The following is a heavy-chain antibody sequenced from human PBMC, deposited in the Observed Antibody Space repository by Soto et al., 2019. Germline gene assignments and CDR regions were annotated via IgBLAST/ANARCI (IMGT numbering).Heavy chain of an antibody. Sequence: SETLSLTCAVYGGSFSGYYWSWIRQPPGKGLEWIGEINHSGSTNYNPSLKSRVTISVDTSKNQFSLKLSSVTAADTAVYYCAIETRGDSYGRRRTPFDPRGQGTLVTVSS. CDR3: AIETRGDSYGRRRTPFDP. CDR1: GGSFSGYY. D-gene: IGHD5-18*01. CDR2: INHSGST. V-gene: IGHV4-34*01. J-gene: IGHJ5*02.